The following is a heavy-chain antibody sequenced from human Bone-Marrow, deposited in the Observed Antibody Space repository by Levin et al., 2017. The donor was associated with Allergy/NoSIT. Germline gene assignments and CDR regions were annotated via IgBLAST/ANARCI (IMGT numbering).Heavy chain of an antibody. Sequence: GGSLRLSCAASGFTFSSFHIHWVRQAPGKGLEWVASISGSGDYIYYADSVKGRFTISRDNSGNTVYLQMDSLRPEDTALYFCARDLSHSTDWPYFDQWGQGTLVTVSS. CDR3: ARDLSHSTDWPYFDQ. CDR1: GFTFSSFH. CDR2: ISGSGDYI. D-gene: IGHD3-9*01. V-gene: IGHV3-21*01. J-gene: IGHJ4*02.